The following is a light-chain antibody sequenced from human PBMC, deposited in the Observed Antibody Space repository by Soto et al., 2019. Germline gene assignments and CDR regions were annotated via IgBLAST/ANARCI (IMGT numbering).Light chain of an antibody. CDR3: QQYSHLIN. V-gene: IGKV1-33*01. Sequence: DIQMTQSPSSLSASVGDRVTITCQASQDISNYLNWYQQKLGKAPKLLIYDASNLETGVPSRFSGSGSGTDFTFTISSLQPEDIATYYCQQYSHLINCGQGTRRAIK. CDR2: DAS. J-gene: IGKJ5*01. CDR1: QDISNY.